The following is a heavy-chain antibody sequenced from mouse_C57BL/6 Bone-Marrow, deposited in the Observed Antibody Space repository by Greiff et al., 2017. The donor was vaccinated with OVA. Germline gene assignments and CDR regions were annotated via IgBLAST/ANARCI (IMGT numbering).Heavy chain of an antibody. CDR3: ARRELYYGGFAY. D-gene: IGHD1-1*01. CDR1: GYTFTSYW. Sequence: QVQLQQPGAELVKPGASVKLSCKASGYTFTSYWMHWVKQRPGQGLEWIGMIHPNSGSTNYNEKFKSKATLTVYKSSSTAYMQLSSLTSEDSAVYYCARRELYYGGFAYWGQGTLVTVSA. J-gene: IGHJ3*01. CDR2: IHPNSGST. V-gene: IGHV1-64*01.